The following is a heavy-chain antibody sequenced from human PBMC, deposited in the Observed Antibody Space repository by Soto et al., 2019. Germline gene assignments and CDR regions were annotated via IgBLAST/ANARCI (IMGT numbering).Heavy chain of an antibody. D-gene: IGHD3-3*01. J-gene: IGHJ6*02. CDR2: IIPIFGTA. CDR3: AGPQLYYDFWSGYYTDYYGMDV. V-gene: IGHV1-69*01. Sequence: QVPLVQSGAEVKKPGSSVKVSCKASGGTFSSYAISWVRQAPGQGLEWMGGIIPIFGTANYAQKFQGRVTITADEPRSTAYTELRSLASEDTAVYYFAGPQLYYDFWSGYYTDYYGMDVSRQGNTVTVSS. CDR1: GGTFSSYA.